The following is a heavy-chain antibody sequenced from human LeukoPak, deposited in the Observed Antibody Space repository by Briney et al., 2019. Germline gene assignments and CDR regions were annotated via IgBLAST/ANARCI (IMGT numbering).Heavy chain of an antibody. J-gene: IGHJ4*02. Sequence: SETLSLTCTVSGGSISSGGYYWSWLRQHPGKGLEWIGYIYYSGSTYYNPSLMSRVTISVDTSKNQFSLKLSSVTAADTAVYYCARGAPIVATLDWGQGTLVTVSS. CDR1: GGSISSGGYY. CDR3: ARGAPIVATLD. CDR2: IYYSGST. D-gene: IGHD5-12*01. V-gene: IGHV4-31*03.